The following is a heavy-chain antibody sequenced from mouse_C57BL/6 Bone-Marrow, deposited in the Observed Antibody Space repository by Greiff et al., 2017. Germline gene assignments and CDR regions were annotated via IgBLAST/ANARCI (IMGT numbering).Heavy chain of an antibody. CDR2: ISSGGSYT. J-gene: IGHJ4*01. Sequence: EVKLVESGGDLVKPGGSLQLSCAASGFTFRSYGMSWVRQTPDKRLEWVATISSGGSYTYYPDSVKGRFTISRDNAKRTLYLQMGSLKSEDTAMYDCARHRIITGDAMDDWGQGTSVTVSS. CDR3: ARHRIITGDAMDD. CDR1: GFTFRSYG. D-gene: IGHD1-1*01. V-gene: IGHV5-6*01.